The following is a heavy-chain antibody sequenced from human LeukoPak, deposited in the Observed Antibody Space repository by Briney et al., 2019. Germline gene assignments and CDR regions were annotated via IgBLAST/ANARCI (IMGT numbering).Heavy chain of an antibody. Sequence: ASVKVSCKVSGYTLTELPMHWVRQAPGKGLEWMGGFDPEDGETIYAQKFQGRVTMTEDTSTDTAYMELSSLTSDDTAVYYCARHCSGGSCYFDYWGQGTLVTVSS. D-gene: IGHD2-15*01. V-gene: IGHV1-24*01. CDR3: ARHCSGGSCYFDY. CDR2: FDPEDGET. J-gene: IGHJ4*02. CDR1: GYTLTELP.